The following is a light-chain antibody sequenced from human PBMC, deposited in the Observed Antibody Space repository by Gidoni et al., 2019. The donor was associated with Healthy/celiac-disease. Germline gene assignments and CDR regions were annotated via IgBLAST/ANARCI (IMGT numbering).Light chain of an antibody. CDR3: QHPGFT. CDR1: QGISSY. CDR2: AAS. J-gene: IGKJ3*01. Sequence: DIRLTQSPSFLSASVGDRVTITCRASQGISSYLAWYQQKPGKAPKLLIYAASTLQSGVPSRFSGSGSETEFTLTISSLQPEDFATYYCQHPGFTFGPGTKVDIK. V-gene: IGKV1-9*01.